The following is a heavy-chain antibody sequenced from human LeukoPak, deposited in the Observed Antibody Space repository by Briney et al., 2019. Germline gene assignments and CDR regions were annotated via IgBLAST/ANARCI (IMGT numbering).Heavy chain of an antibody. J-gene: IGHJ4*02. CDR2: SGGST. D-gene: IGHD3-3*01. Sequence: SGGSTSYAQKFQGRVTMTRDTSTSTVYMELSSLRSEDTAVYYCARGALDFWSGYYPDFDYWGQGTLVTVSS. V-gene: IGHV1-46*01. CDR3: ARGALDFWSGYYPDFDY.